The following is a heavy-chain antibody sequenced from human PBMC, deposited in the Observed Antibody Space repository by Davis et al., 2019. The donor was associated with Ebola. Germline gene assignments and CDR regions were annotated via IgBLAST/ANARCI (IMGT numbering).Heavy chain of an antibody. V-gene: IGHV4-59*01. CDR3: ARSGYSSGWYFGDWFDP. Sequence: MPSETLSLTCAVYGGSFSGYYWSWIRQHPGKGLEWIGYIYYSGSTNYNPSLKSRVTISVDTSKNQFSLKLSSVTAADTAVYYCARSGYSSGWYFGDWFDPWGQGTLVTVSS. CDR2: IYYSGST. D-gene: IGHD6-19*01. J-gene: IGHJ5*02. CDR1: GGSFSGYY.